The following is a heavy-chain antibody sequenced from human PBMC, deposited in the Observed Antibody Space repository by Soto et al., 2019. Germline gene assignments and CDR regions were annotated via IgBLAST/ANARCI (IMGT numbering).Heavy chain of an antibody. J-gene: IGHJ4*02. CDR1: GFSLRTHGMG. CDR3: AQRPREYFDY. CDR2: IYWDDAE. Sequence: QITLKESGPTLVKPTQTLTLTCIFSGFSLRTHGMGVGWIRQPPGKALEWLALIYWDDAERYSPFLRSRLTITKDTSKNQVNLTMTNMDPVDTATYYCAQRPREYFDYWGRGILVTVSS. V-gene: IGHV2-5*02.